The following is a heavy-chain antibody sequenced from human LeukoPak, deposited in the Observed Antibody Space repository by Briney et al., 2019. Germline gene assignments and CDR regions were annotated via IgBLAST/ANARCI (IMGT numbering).Heavy chain of an antibody. V-gene: IGHV1-18*01. CDR2: NSAYNRNT. Sequence: ASVKVSCKASGYTFTSYGISWVRQAPGQGLEGMGWNSAYNRNTNYAQTLQGRLTMTTDTSTSTAYMELRSLRSDDTAVYYCARADHGDYNPHYWGQGTLVTVSS. J-gene: IGHJ4*02. D-gene: IGHD4-17*01. CDR1: GYTFTSYG. CDR3: ARADHGDYNPHY.